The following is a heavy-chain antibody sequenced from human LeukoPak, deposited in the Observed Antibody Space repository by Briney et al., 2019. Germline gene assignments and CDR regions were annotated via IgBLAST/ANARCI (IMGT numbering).Heavy chain of an antibody. Sequence: GGSLRLSCAASGFTFSNFWMNWVRQAPGKGLEWVANIKDDGRDKNYVDSVRGRFTISRDNAKKSLYLQMNSLRVEDTGIYYCARGTGWYPDYWGQGILVTVSS. J-gene: IGHJ4*02. V-gene: IGHV3-7*01. CDR3: ARGTGWYPDY. CDR1: GFTFSNFW. D-gene: IGHD6-19*01. CDR2: IKDDGRDK.